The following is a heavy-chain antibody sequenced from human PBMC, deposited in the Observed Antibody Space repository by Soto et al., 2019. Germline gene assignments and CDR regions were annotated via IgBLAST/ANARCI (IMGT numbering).Heavy chain of an antibody. J-gene: IGHJ3*02. D-gene: IGHD3-22*01. V-gene: IGHV3-7*04. CDR1: GFTFSSYW. CDR2: IKQDGSEK. Sequence: GGSLRLSCAASGFTFSSYWMSWVRQAPGKGLEWVANIKQDGSEKWYVDSVKGRFTISRDNAKKSLYLQMNSLRVEDTAVYYCARGDYHDSSGPFSAAFDIWGQGTMVTVSS. CDR3: ARGDYHDSSGPFSAAFDI.